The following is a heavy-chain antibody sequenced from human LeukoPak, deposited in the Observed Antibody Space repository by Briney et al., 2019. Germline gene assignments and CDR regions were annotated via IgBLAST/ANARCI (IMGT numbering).Heavy chain of an antibody. CDR1: GYSISSGYY. J-gene: IGHJ4*02. V-gene: IGHV4-38-2*02. Sequence: SETLSLTCTVSGYSISSGYYWGWIRQPPGKGLEWIGSIYHSGSTYYNPSLKSRVTISVDTSKNQFSLKLSSVTAADTAVYYCASRPLHYYDSSGYKDYWGQGTLVTVSS. CDR2: IYHSGST. CDR3: ASRPLHYYDSSGYKDY. D-gene: IGHD3-22*01.